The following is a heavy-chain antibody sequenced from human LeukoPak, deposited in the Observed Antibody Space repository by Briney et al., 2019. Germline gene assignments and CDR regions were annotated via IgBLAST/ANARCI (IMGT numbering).Heavy chain of an antibody. Sequence: SETLSLTCAVYGGSFSGYYWSWIRQPPGKGLEWIGEINHSGSTNYNPSLKSRVTISVDTSKNQFSLKLSSVTAADTAVYYCARVRYYYGSGSYYDYYFDYWGQGTLVTVSS. V-gene: IGHV4-34*01. CDR2: INHSGST. D-gene: IGHD3-10*01. CDR3: ARVRYYYGSGSYYDYYFDY. CDR1: GGSFSGYY. J-gene: IGHJ4*02.